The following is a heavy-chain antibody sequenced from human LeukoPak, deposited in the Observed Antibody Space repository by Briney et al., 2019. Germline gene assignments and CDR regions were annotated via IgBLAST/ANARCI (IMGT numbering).Heavy chain of an antibody. CDR2: INHSGST. D-gene: IGHD3-22*01. J-gene: IGHJ4*02. CDR3: ARSPKYDSSGYYVVYFDY. CDR1: GGSFRGHY. Sequence: SETLSLTCAVYGGSFRGHYWTWIRQPPGKGLEWIGKINHSGSTYYNPSLKSRVTISVDRSKNQFSLKLSSVTAADTAVYYCARSPKYDSSGYYVVYFDYWGQGTLVTVSS. V-gene: IGHV4-34*01.